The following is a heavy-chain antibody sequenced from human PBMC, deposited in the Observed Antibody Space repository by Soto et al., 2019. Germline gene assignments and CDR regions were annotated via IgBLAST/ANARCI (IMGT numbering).Heavy chain of an antibody. CDR3: AREVRGSSSDDYYYYXMDG. CDR2: INPNSGGT. D-gene: IGHD6-6*01. Sequence: ASVKVSCKASGYTFTGYYMHWVRQAPGQGLEWMGWINPNSGGTNYAQKFQGWVTMTRDTSISTAYMELSRLRSYDTAVYYCAREVRGSSSDDYYYYXMDGWGQGTTVTVSS. CDR1: GYTFTGYY. J-gene: IGHJ6*02. V-gene: IGHV1-2*04.